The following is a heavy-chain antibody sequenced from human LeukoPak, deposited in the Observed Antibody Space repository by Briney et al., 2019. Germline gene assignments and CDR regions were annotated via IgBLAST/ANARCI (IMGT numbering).Heavy chain of an antibody. CDR1: GFTFSSYA. D-gene: IGHD1-1*01. CDR3: ARVAKERVGGVYYFDY. J-gene: IGHJ4*02. CDR2: ISGSGGST. Sequence: GGPLRLSCAASGFTFSSYAMSWVRQAPGKGLEWVSAISGSGGSTYYTGSVKGRFTISRENAKNSLYLQMNSLRAGDTAVYYCARVAKERVGGVYYFDYWGQGTLVTVSS. V-gene: IGHV3-23*01.